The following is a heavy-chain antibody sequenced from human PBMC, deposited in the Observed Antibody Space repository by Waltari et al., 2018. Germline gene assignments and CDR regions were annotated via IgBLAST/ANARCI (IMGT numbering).Heavy chain of an antibody. CDR2: ISSSSSYI. Sequence: EVQLVESGGGLVKPGGSLRLSCAASGFTFSSYSMNWVRQAPGKGLEWVSTISSSSSYIYYADSVKGRFTISRDNAKNSLYLQMNSLRAEDTAVYYCSFAAAGTHFDYWGQGTLVTVSS. J-gene: IGHJ4*02. CDR1: GFTFSSYS. D-gene: IGHD6-13*01. V-gene: IGHV3-21*01. CDR3: SFAAAGTHFDY.